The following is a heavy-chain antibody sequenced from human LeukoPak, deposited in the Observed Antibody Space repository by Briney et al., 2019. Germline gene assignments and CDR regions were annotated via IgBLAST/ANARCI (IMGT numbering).Heavy chain of an antibody. CDR1: GVTVSSTY. CDR2: IYSGGST. CDR3: ARETGYFN. D-gene: IGHD1-14*01. V-gene: IGHV3-66*02. Sequence: GGSLRLSCAVSGVTVSSTYMSWVRQAPGKGLEWVSVIYSGGSTYYADSVKGRFTIARDNSKNTLYLQLNSLRAEDTAVYYCARETGYFNWGQGTLVTVSS. J-gene: IGHJ4*02.